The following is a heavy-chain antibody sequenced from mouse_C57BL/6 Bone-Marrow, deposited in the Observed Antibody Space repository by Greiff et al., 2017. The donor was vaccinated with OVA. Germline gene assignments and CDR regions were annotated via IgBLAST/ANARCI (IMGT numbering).Heavy chain of an antibody. CDR3: ARSGFITTVVPFDY. CDR2: IDPSDSYT. CDR1: GYTFTSYW. D-gene: IGHD1-1*01. J-gene: IGHJ2*01. Sequence: QVQLQQPGAELVRPGTSVKLSCKASGYTFTSYWMHWVKPRPGQGLEWIGVIDPSDSYTNYNQKFKGKATLTVDTSSSTAYMQLSSLTSEDSAVYYCARSGFITTVVPFDYWGQGTTLTVSS. V-gene: IGHV1-59*01.